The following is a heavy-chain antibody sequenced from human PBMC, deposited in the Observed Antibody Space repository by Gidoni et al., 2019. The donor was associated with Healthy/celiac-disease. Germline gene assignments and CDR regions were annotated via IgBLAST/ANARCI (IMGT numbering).Heavy chain of an antibody. CDR2: IYYSGST. CDR1: GGSISSGGYY. J-gene: IGHJ5*02. Sequence: QVQLQESGPGLVKPSQTLSLTCTVSGGSISSGGYYWSWIRQHPGKGLEWIGYIYYSGSTYYHPSLKSRVTISVDTSKNQFSLKLSSVTAADTAVYYCSRVVVVAGRWFDPWGQGTLVTVSS. V-gene: IGHV4-31*03. CDR3: SRVVVVAGRWFDP. D-gene: IGHD2-15*01.